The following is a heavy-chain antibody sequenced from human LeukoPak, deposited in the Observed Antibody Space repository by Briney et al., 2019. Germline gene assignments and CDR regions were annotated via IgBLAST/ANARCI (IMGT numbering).Heavy chain of an antibody. Sequence: SETLSLTCTVSGGSIISYYWSWIRQTPGKGLEWIAYIHSSGSTNYNPSLKSRVTISVDTSKNHFSLKVTSMTAADTAVYYCARPAANTDAFDIWGQGTMVTVSS. CDR1: GGSIISYY. V-gene: IGHV4-59*12. CDR2: IHSSGST. CDR3: ARPAANTDAFDI. D-gene: IGHD2-2*02. J-gene: IGHJ3*02.